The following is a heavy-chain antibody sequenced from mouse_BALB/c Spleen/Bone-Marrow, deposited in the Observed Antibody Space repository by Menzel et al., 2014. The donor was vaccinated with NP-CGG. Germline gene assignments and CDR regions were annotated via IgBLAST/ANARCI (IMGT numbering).Heavy chain of an antibody. CDR1: GFTFTDYY. D-gene: IGHD1-1*01. Sequence: EVKLMESGGGLVQPGGSLRLSCATSGFTFTDYYMSWVRQPPGKALEWLGFIRNKANGYTTEYSASVKGRFTISRDNSQSILYLQMNTLRAEDSATYYCARDRGGLLHDYWGQGTTLTASS. CDR3: ARDRGGLLHDY. J-gene: IGHJ2*01. CDR2: IRNKANGYTT. V-gene: IGHV7-3*02.